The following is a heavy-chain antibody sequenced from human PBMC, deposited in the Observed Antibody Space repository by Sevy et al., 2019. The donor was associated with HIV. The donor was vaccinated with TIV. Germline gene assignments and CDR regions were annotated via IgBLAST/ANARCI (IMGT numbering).Heavy chain of an antibody. D-gene: IGHD2-2*01. CDR2: IYTSGST. Sequence: SETLSLTCTVSGGSISSGSYYWSWIRQPAGKGLEWIGRIYTSGSTNYNPSLRSRVTIAVDTSKNQFSLKLSSVTAAETAMYYCARESGDCSSTSCYGGVFDYWGQGTLVTVSS. CDR3: ARESGDCSSTSCYGGVFDY. V-gene: IGHV4-61*02. CDR1: GGSISSGSYY. J-gene: IGHJ4*02.